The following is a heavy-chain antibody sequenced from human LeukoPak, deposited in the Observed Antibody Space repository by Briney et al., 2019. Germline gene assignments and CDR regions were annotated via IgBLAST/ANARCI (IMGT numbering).Heavy chain of an antibody. D-gene: IGHD6-13*01. CDR3: ARDVSLVAAAAAY. Sequence: SVKVSCKASGGTFSSYAISWVRQAPGQGLEWMGRIIPILGIANYAQKFQGRVTITADKSTSTAYMELSSLRSDDTAVYYCARDVSLVAAAAAYWGQGTLVTVSS. CDR1: GGTFSSYA. V-gene: IGHV1-69*04. J-gene: IGHJ4*02. CDR2: IIPILGIA.